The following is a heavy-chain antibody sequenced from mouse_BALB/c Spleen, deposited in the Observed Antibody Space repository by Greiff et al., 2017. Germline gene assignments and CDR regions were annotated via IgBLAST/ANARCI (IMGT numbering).Heavy chain of an antibody. CDR3: ARSAPHEYGPNYAMDY. CDR2: ISTYSGNT. D-gene: IGHD1-2*01. J-gene: IGHJ4*01. V-gene: IGHV1-67*01. CDR1: GYTFTDYA. Sequence: QVHVKQSGPELVRPGVSVKISCKGSGYTFTDYAMHWVKQSHAKSLEWIGVISTYSGNTNYNQKFKGKATMTVDKSSSTAYMELARLTSEDSAIYYCARSAPHEYGPNYAMDYWGQGTSVTVSS.